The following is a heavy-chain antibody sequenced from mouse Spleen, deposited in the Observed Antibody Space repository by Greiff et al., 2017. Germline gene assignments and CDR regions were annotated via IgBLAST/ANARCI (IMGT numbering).Heavy chain of an antibody. J-gene: IGHJ2*01. V-gene: IGHV6-3*01. CDR2: IRLKSDNYAT. Sequence: EVQVVESGGGLVQPGGSMKLSCVASGFTFSNYWMNWVRQSPEKGLEWVAQIRLKSDNYATHYAESVKGRFTISRDDSKSSVYLQMNNLRAEDTGIYYCTARDSSGYLDYWGQGTTLTVSS. CDR3: TARDSSGYLDY. CDR1: GFTFSNYW. D-gene: IGHD3-2*01.